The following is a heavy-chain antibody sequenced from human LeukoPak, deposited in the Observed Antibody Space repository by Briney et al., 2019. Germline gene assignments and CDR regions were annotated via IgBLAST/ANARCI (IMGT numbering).Heavy chain of an antibody. V-gene: IGHV5-51*01. J-gene: IGHJ4*02. D-gene: IGHD3-10*01. CDR2: IYPGDSDT. CDR3: ASSITMVRGAPPTYDY. Sequence: GESLKISCKGSGYSFTSYWIGWVRQMPGKGLEWMGIIYPGDSDTRYSPSFQGQVSISADKSISTAYLQWSSLKASDTAMYYCASSITMVRGAPPTYDYWGQGTLVTVSS. CDR1: GYSFTSYW.